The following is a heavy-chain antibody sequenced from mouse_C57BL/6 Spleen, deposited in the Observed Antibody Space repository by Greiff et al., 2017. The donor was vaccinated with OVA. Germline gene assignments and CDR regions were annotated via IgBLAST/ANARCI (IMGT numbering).Heavy chain of an antibody. CDR3: ARLPQLEGGYFDY. CDR2: IDPSDSET. D-gene: IGHD2-12*01. CDR1: GYTFTSYW. J-gene: IGHJ2*01. Sequence: QVQLQQPGAELVRPGSSVKLSCKASGYTFTSYWMHWVKQRPIQGLEWIGNIDPSDSETHYNQKFKDKATLTVDKSSSTAYMQLSSLTSEDSAVYYCARLPQLEGGYFDYWGQGTTLTVSS. V-gene: IGHV1-52*01.